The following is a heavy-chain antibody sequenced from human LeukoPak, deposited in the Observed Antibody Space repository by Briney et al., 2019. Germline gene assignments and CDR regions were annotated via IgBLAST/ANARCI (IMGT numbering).Heavy chain of an antibody. Sequence: SVKVSCKASGGTFSSYAISWVRQAPGQGLEWMGGIIPIFGTANYAQKFQGRVTITTDESMSTAYMELSSLRSEDTAVYYCARANMSDSSGYYYYYYYMDVWGKGTTVTVSS. CDR1: GGTFSSYA. D-gene: IGHD3-22*01. CDR3: ARANMSDSSGYYYYYYYMDV. V-gene: IGHV1-69*05. J-gene: IGHJ6*03. CDR2: IIPIFGTA.